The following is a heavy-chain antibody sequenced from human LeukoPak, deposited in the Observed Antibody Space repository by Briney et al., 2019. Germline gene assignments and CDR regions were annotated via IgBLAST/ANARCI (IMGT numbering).Heavy chain of an antibody. D-gene: IGHD3-10*01. J-gene: IGHJ5*02. CDR1: GGSISSGGYS. V-gene: IGHV4-30-2*01. CDR3: ARADYYGSGSYYRKANWFDP. Sequence: SETLSLTCAVSGGSISSGGYSWSWIRQPPGKGLEWIGYIYHSGSTYYNPSLKSRVTISVDRSKNQFSLKLSSVTAADTAVYYCARADYYGSGSYYRKANWFDPWGQGTLVTVSS. CDR2: IYHSGST.